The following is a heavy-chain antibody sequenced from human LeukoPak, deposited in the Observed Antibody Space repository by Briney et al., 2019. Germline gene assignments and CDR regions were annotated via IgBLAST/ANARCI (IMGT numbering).Heavy chain of an antibody. CDR1: DFSFSSYS. J-gene: IGHJ4*02. CDR2: IREDGREK. D-gene: IGHD4/OR15-4a*01. V-gene: IGHV3-7*01. Sequence: GGSLRLSCAASDFSFSSYSMTWVRQAPGKGLEWVANIREDGREKFYVDSVKGRFTISRDNARNSLYLQMNNLRAEDTALYYCARLLDSDGPSTYRPFDYCGQGTLVTVSS. CDR3: ARLLDSDGPSTYRPFDY.